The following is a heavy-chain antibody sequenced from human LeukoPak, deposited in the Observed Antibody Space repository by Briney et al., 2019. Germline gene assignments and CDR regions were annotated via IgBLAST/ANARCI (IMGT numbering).Heavy chain of an antibody. CDR2: INHSGST. J-gene: IGHJ4*02. D-gene: IGHD3-10*01. V-gene: IGHV4-34*01. CDR3: ARGEFKYYYGSGRYFDY. CDR1: GGSFSGYY. Sequence: SETLSPTCAVYGGSFSGYYWSWIRQPPGKGLEWIGEINHSGSTNYNPSLKSRVTISVDTSKNQFSLKLSSVTAADTAVYYCARGEFKYYYGSGRYFDYWGQGTLATVSS.